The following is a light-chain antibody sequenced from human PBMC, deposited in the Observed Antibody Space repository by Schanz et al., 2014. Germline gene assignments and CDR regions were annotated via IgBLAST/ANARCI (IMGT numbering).Light chain of an antibody. CDR2: DVS. CDR3: CSYAGSYTGV. V-gene: IGLV2-11*01. J-gene: IGLJ3*02. Sequence: QSALTQPASVSGSPGQSITISCTGTSSDIGGYNYVSWYQQHPGKAPTLMIYDVSKRPSGVPDRFSGSKSGYTASLTISGLQAEDEADYYCCSYAGSYTGVFGGGTKLTVL. CDR1: SSDIGGYNY.